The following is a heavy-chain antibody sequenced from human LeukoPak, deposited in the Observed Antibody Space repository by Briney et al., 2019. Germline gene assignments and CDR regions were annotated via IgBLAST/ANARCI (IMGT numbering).Heavy chain of an antibody. V-gene: IGHV4-59*01. J-gene: IGHJ4*02. CDR2: IYHSGST. Sequence: SETLSLTCTVSGGSISSYYWSWIRQPPGKGLEWIGYIYHSGSTNYNPSLKSRVTISVDTSKNQFSLKLGSVTAADTAVYYCAREAAVAGFFDYWGQGTLVTVSS. CDR3: AREAAVAGFFDY. D-gene: IGHD6-19*01. CDR1: GGSISSYY.